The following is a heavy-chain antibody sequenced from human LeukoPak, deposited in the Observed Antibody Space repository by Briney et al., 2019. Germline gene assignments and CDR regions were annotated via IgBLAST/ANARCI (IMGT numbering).Heavy chain of an antibody. CDR2: ISWNSGSI. Sequence: GGSLRLSCAASGFTFDDYAMHWVRQAPGKGLEWVSSISWNSGSIGYADSVKGRFTISRDNAKNSLYLQMNSLRLEDTALYYCAKEVGAFDYWGQGTLVTVSS. V-gene: IGHV3-9*01. CDR3: AKEVGAFDY. CDR1: GFTFDDYA. J-gene: IGHJ4*02. D-gene: IGHD1-26*01.